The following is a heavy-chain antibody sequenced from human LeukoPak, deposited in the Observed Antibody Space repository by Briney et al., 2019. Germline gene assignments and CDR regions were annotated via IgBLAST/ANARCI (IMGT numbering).Heavy chain of an antibody. CDR3: ARSFHYYDSSGYYSPQDFDY. CDR1: GYTFTSYA. CDR2: INTNTGNP. D-gene: IGHD3-22*01. J-gene: IGHJ4*02. Sequence: ASVKVSCKASGYTFTSYAMNWVRQAPGQGLEWMGWINTNTGNPTYAQGFTGRFVFSLDTSVSTAYLQISSLKAEDTAVYYCARSFHYYDSSGYYSPQDFDYWGQGTLVTVSS. V-gene: IGHV7-4-1*02.